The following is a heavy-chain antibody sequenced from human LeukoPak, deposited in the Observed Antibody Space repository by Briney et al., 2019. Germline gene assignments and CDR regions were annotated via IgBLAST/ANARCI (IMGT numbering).Heavy chain of an antibody. Sequence: PGGSLRLSCAASGFTFSSYAMSWVRQAPGKGLEWVSAISSSGGSTYYADSVKGRFTISRDNSKNTLYLQMNSLRAEDTAVYYCAKLPGITMVRGVPYYSCWGQGTLVTVSS. J-gene: IGHJ4*02. D-gene: IGHD3-10*01. CDR3: AKLPGITMVRGVPYYSC. V-gene: IGHV3-23*01. CDR1: GFTFSSYA. CDR2: ISSSGGST.